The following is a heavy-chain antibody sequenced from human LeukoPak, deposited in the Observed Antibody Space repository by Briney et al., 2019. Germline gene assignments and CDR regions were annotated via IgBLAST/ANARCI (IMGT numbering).Heavy chain of an antibody. J-gene: IGHJ4*02. D-gene: IGHD3-9*01. CDR1: GGTVSRSA. CDR3: ARSVGDILTGYSYYFDY. V-gene: IGHV1-18*01. Sequence: ASVKVSCKTSGGTVSRSAVSWVRQAPGQGLEWMGWISAYNGNTNYAQKLQGRVTMTTDTSTSTAYMELRSLRSDDTAVYYCARSVGDILTGYSYYFDYWGQGTLVTVSS. CDR2: ISAYNGNT.